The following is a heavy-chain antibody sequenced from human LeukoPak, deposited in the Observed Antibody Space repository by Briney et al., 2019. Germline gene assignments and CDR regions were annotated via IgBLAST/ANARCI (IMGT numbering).Heavy chain of an antibody. CDR1: GFTFSNYG. Sequence: AGGSLRLSCAASGFTFSNYGMHWVRQAPGKGLEWVAVIWYDGSNKYYADAVKGRFTISRDNSKNTLYLQMNSLRAEDTAVYYCARDYGSCPGDYWGRGTLVTVSS. CDR3: ARDYGSCPGDY. CDR2: IWYDGSNK. D-gene: IGHD2-15*01. V-gene: IGHV3-33*01. J-gene: IGHJ4*02.